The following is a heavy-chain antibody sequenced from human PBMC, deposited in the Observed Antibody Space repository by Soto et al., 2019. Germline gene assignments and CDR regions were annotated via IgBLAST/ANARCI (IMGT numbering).Heavy chain of an antibody. CDR3: AKGLSRSIAPWFDF. CDR1: GFSFSGYG. CDR2: ISGNDENT. V-gene: IGHV3-23*01. J-gene: IGHJ4*02. D-gene: IGHD2-2*01. Sequence: GGSLRLSCAASGFSFSGYGMSWVRQAPGKGLEWVSVISGNDENTYYAEAVKGRATISRGKSGDTLDLQINSLRAEDTAIYYCAKGLSRSIAPWFDFWGQGTLVTVSS.